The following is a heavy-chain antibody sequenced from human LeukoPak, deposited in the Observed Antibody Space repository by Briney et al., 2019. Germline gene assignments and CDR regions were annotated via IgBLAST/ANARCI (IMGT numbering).Heavy chain of an antibody. Sequence: GASVKVSCKASGYTFTSYGISWVRQAPGQGLEWMGWISAYNGNTNYAQKLQGRVTMTTDTSTSTAYMELRSLRSDDTAVYYCARVHVVLLHYYYYGMDVWGQGTTVTVSS. CDR2: ISAYNGNT. J-gene: IGHJ6*02. CDR1: GYTFTSYG. D-gene: IGHD2-21*01. V-gene: IGHV1-18*01. CDR3: ARVHVVLLHYYYYGMDV.